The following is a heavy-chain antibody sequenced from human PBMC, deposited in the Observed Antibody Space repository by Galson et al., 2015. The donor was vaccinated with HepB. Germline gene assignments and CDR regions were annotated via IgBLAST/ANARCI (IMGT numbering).Heavy chain of an antibody. J-gene: IGHJ3*02. Sequence: SLRLSCAASGFTFSSYSMNWVRQAPGKGLEWVSSISSSSSYIYYADSVKGRFTISRDNAKNSLYLQMNSLRAEDTAVYYCARDRTRITMIVVADAFDIWGQGTMVTVSS. CDR3: ARDRTRITMIVVADAFDI. CDR2: ISSSSSYI. V-gene: IGHV3-21*01. D-gene: IGHD3-22*01. CDR1: GFTFSSYS.